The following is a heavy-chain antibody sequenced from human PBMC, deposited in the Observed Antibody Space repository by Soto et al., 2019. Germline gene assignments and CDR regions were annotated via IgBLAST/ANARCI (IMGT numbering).Heavy chain of an antibody. D-gene: IGHD3-10*01. V-gene: IGHV4-39*01. J-gene: IGHJ4*02. Sequence: PGKGLEFIGSSYYTRSTYYNPSLESRVTVSVDTSENHFSLKLTSVTAADTAVYYCVKQGYYGSGTYYISDYWGPGILVTVSS. CDR2: SYYTRST. CDR3: VKQGYYGSGTYYISDY.